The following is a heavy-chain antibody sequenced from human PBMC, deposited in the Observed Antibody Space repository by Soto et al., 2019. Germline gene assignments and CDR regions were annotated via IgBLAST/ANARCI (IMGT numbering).Heavy chain of an antibody. D-gene: IGHD2-2*01. V-gene: IGHV3-30*18. Sequence: HPGGSLRLSCAASGFTFSSYGMHWVRQAPGKGLEWVAVISYDGSNKYYADSVKGRFTISRDNSKNTLYLQMNSLRAEDTAVYYCAKGYCSSTSCPTGYWGQGTLVTVSS. CDR1: GFTFSSYG. CDR3: AKGYCSSTSCPTGY. J-gene: IGHJ4*02. CDR2: ISYDGSNK.